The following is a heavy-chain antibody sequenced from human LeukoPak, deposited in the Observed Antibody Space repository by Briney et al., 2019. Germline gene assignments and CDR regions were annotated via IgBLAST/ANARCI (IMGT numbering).Heavy chain of an antibody. CDR1: GGSIASYY. CDR2: IYYDGTT. V-gene: IGHV4-59*01. J-gene: IGHJ4*02. CDR3: ARVRRSEYQLLYLDY. Sequence: PSETLSLTCTVSGGSIASYYWSWIRQPPGKGLAWIGYIYYDGTTNFNPSLRGRATISLDTSKNQFSLKLSSVTAADTAVYYCARVRRSEYQLLYLDYWGQGTLVTGSS. D-gene: IGHD2-2*01.